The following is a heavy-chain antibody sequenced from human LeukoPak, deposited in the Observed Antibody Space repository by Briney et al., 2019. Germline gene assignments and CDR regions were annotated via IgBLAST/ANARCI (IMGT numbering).Heavy chain of an antibody. J-gene: IGHJ4*02. CDR1: GFTFSSYT. V-gene: IGHV3-7*01. D-gene: IGHD3-22*01. CDR2: IKQDGSEK. Sequence: GGSLRLSCATSGFTFSSYTMNWVRQAPGKGLEWVANIKQDGSEKYYVDSVKGRFTISRDNAKNSLYLQMNSLRAEGTAVYYCARNRYYYDSSGYSQPFDYWGQGTLVTVSS. CDR3: ARNRYYYDSSGYSQPFDY.